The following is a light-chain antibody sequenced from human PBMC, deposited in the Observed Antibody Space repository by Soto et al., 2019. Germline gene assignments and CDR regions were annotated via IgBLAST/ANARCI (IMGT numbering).Light chain of an antibody. CDR3: MQATHWSRT. V-gene: IGKV2-30*01. Sequence: DVVMTQSPNSLPVLLGQPASISCRSSQSVVYSDGNTYLTWFQQRPGHSPVCRIYKVTNRFSGVSDRFGGSGSGTDCTLKISRVEAEDVGIYYCMQATHWSRTFGQGTKVEMK. J-gene: IGKJ1*01. CDR1: QSVVYSDGNTY. CDR2: KVT.